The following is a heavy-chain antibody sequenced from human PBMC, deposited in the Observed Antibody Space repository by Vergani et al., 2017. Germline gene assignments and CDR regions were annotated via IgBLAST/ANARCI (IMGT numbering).Heavy chain of an antibody. Sequence: QVQLQESGPGLVKPSETLSLTCTVSGGSISSSSYYWGWIRQPPGKGLEWIGEINHSGSTNYNPSLKSRVTISVDTSKNQFSLKLSSVTAADTAVYYCARGAATIRNYYYGMDVWGQGTTVTVSS. D-gene: IGHD5-12*01. V-gene: IGHV4-39*07. CDR2: INHSGST. J-gene: IGHJ6*02. CDR1: GGSISSSSYY. CDR3: ARGAATIRNYYYGMDV.